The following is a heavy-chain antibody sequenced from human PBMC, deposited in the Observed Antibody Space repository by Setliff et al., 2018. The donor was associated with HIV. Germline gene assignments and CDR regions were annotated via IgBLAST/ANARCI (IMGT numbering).Heavy chain of an antibody. J-gene: IGHJ4*02. CDR3: ARDRLDGHDTSGYYYAY. D-gene: IGHD3-22*01. V-gene: IGHV4-61*02. CDR1: GDSISSGIYY. CDR2: VNSRGYT. Sequence: SETLSLTCTGSGDSISSGIYYWSWIRQPAGKGLEWIGRVNSRGYTEYNPSFKSRVTISVDTSKNQSSLKLSSVTAADTAVYYCARDRLDGHDTSGYYYAYWGQGTLVTVSS.